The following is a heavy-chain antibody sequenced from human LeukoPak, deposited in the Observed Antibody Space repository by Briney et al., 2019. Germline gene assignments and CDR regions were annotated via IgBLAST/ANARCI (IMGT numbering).Heavy chain of an antibody. CDR2: INPNSGGT. V-gene: IGHV1-2*02. J-gene: IGHJ4*02. CDR3: ARPRYYGSGSYYNADPRFDY. Sequence: ASVKVSCKASGYTFTGYYMHWVRQAPGQGLEWMGWINPNSGGTNYAQKFQGRVTMTRDTSISTAYMELSRLRSDDTAVCYCARPRYYGSGSYYNADPRFDYWGQGTLVTVSS. CDR1: GYTFTGYY. D-gene: IGHD3-10*01.